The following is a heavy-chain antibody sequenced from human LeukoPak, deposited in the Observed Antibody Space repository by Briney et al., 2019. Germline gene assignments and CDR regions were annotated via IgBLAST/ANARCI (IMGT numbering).Heavy chain of an antibody. V-gene: IGHV4-39*07. J-gene: IGHJ4*02. Sequence: SSETLSLTCTVSGGSISSSSYYWGWIRQPPGKGLEWIGSIYYSGSTYYNPSLKSRVTISVDTSKNQFSLKLSFVTAADTAVYYCARALWDYVWGSYRYPYFDYWGQGTLVTVSS. CDR2: IYYSGST. D-gene: IGHD3-16*02. CDR3: ARALWDYVWGSYRYPYFDY. CDR1: GGSISSSSYY.